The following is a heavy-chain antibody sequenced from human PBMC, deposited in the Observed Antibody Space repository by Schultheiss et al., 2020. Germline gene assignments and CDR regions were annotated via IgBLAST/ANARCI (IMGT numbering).Heavy chain of an antibody. CDR1: GGSISSYY. CDR3: ARDRGGGSMFDP. J-gene: IGHJ5*02. V-gene: IGHV4-34*01. D-gene: IGHD2-15*01. CDR2: INHSGST. Sequence: SETLSLTCTVSGGSISSYYWSWIRQPPGKGLEWIGEINHSGSTNYNPSLKSRVTISVDTSKNQFSLKLSSVTAADTAVYYCARDRGGGSMFDPWGQGTLVTVS.